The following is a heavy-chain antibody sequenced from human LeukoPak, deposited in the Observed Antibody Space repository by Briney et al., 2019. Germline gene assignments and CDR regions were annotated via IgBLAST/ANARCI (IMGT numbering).Heavy chain of an antibody. CDR1: GFTFSSYS. D-gene: IGHD5-12*01. V-gene: IGHV3-21*04. J-gene: IGHJ4*02. CDR2: ISSSSSYI. CDR3: ARGSRYSGFSDY. Sequence: GGSLRLSCAASGFTFSSYSMNWVRQAPGKGLEWVSSISSSSSYIYYADSVKGRFTISRDNAKNSLYLQMNSLRAEDTAVYYCARGSRYSGFSDYWGQGTLVTVSS.